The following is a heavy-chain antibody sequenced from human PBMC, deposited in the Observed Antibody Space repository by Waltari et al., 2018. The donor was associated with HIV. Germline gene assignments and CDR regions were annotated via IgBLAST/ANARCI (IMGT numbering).Heavy chain of an antibody. Sequence: QVQLVQSGAEVKKPGTSVKISCKTSGYPFINYYIHWVRQTPTLGVEWMGIMKPNGGSKRCAPKFLDRVSRTRDTSADTVDMEASGLRFDETAVYYGARGPVSAVLGVILLDYNWFDAWGQGTLVTVSA. CDR3: ARGPVSAVLGVILLDYNWFDA. CDR1: GYPFINYY. J-gene: IGHJ5*02. V-gene: IGHV1-46*01. CDR2: MKPNGGSK. D-gene: IGHD3-3*01.